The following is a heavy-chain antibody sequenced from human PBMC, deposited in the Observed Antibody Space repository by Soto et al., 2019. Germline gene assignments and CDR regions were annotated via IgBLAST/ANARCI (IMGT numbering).Heavy chain of an antibody. CDR2: ISVYNGNT. Sequence: QGHLVQFGAEVKEPGASVKVSCQASGYTFTKYGISWVRQAPGHGLEWMGWISVYNGNTYYAQKFKGRVTMTTDTSTNTAYMELRKLRSDDTDVYLCARDRTYYNTLVNSYFTHDASDIWGQGTVVSVSS. D-gene: IGHD3-10*01. V-gene: IGHV1-18*04. CDR3: ARDRTYYNTLVNSYFTHDASDI. J-gene: IGHJ3*02. CDR1: GYTFTKYG.